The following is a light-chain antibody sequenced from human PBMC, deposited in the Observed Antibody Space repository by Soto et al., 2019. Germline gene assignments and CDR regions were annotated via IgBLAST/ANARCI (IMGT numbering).Light chain of an antibody. CDR2: LNSDGSH. CDR1: SGHSSYA. J-gene: IGLJ6*01. CDR3: QTWCTGIHGV. Sequence: QLVLTQSPSASASLGASVKLTCTLSSGHSSYAIAWHQQQPEKGPRYLMKLNSDGSHSKGDGIPDRFSGSSSGAERYLAISSLQSEDEADYYCQTWCTGIHGVFGSGTQLTVL. V-gene: IGLV4-69*01.